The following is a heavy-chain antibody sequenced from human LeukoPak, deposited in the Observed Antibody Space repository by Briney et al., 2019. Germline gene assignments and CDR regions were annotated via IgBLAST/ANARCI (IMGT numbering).Heavy chain of an antibody. CDR2: IYYSGST. V-gene: IGHV4-39*01. J-gene: IGHJ4*02. CDR3: ARPAAGTDPDY. CDR1: GGSISSSSYY. Sequence: SETLSLTCTVSGGSISSSSYYWGWIRQPPGKGLEWIGSIYYSGSTYYNPSLESRVTISVDTSKNQFSLKLSSVTAADTAVYYCARPAAGTDPDYWGQGTLVTVSS. D-gene: IGHD6-13*01.